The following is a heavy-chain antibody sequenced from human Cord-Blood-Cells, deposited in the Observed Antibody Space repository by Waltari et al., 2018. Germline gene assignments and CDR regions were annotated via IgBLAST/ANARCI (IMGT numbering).Heavy chain of an antibody. CDR2: IYPGDSDT. Sequence: EVQLVQSGAEVKKPGESLKISCTGSGYSFTSYWIGWVRQVPGKGLEWMGIIYPGDSDTRYSPSFQGQVTISADKSISTAYLQWSSLKASDTAMYYCAKTGYDFWSGYYAFDIWGQGTMVTVSS. J-gene: IGHJ3*02. CDR1: GYSFTSYW. D-gene: IGHD3-3*01. CDR3: AKTGYDFWSGYYAFDI. V-gene: IGHV5-51*01.